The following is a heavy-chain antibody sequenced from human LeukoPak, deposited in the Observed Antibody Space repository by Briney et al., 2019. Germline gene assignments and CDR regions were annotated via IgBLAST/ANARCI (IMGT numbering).Heavy chain of an antibody. D-gene: IGHD6-19*01. CDR1: GYTFTSYG. Sequence: ASVKVSCKASGYTFTSYGISRVRQAPGQGLEWMGWISAYNGNTNYAQKLQGRVTMTTDTSTSTAYMELRSLRSDDTAVYYCARGPSIAVADPYYFDYWGQGTLVTVSS. J-gene: IGHJ4*02. CDR3: ARGPSIAVADPYYFDY. CDR2: ISAYNGNT. V-gene: IGHV1-18*01.